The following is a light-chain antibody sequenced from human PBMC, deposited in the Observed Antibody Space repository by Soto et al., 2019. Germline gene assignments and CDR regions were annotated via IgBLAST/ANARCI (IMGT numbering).Light chain of an antibody. J-gene: IGLJ1*01. V-gene: IGLV1-40*01. CDR1: SSNIGAGYD. Sequence: QSVLTQPPSVSGAPGQRVTISCTGSSSNIGAGYDVHWYQQLPGTAPKLLIYGNSNRPSGVPDRFSGSKSGTSASLAITGLQAXDEXXXYCQSYYVFGTGTKLTVL. CDR2: GNS. CDR3: QSYYV.